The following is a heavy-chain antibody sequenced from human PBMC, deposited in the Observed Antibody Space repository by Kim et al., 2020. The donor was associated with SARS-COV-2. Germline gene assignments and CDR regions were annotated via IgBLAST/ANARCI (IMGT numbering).Heavy chain of an antibody. J-gene: IGHJ4*02. CDR3: VAAIGSRIFDY. V-gene: IGHV3-30*04. CDR1: GFTSSSHA. CDR2: ISYDSSHI. Sequence: GGSLRLSCAASGFTSSSHALHWVRQAPGKGLEWVALISYDSSHISYPDSVKGRFIISRDNSKSTLYLQMNSLRPEDTAVYYCVAAIGSRIFDYWGQGTRV. D-gene: IGHD3-10*01.